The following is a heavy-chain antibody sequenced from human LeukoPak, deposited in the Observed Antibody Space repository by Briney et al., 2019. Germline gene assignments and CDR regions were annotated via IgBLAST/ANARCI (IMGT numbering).Heavy chain of an antibody. CDR1: GDSVSSNGAT. J-gene: IGHJ3*02. D-gene: IGHD1-26*01. CDR2: TYYTSKWYN. V-gene: IGHV6-1*01. CDR3: ARISSPWSPRDAFDI. Sequence: SQTLSLTCAISGDSVSSNGATWNWIRRSPSRGLEWLGRTYYTSKWYNDYALSVKSRITFNPDTSKNQFSLHLNSVTPEDTAVYYCARISSPWSPRDAFDIWGQGTMVTVSS.